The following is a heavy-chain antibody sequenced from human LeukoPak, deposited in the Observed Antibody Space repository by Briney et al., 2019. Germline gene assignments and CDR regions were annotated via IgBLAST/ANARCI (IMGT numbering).Heavy chain of an antibody. CDR1: GFTVSSNY. D-gene: IGHD3-10*01. CDR3: AKNSEGFNYYGSGSYKRKVNDY. Sequence: GGSLRLSCAASGFTVSSNYMSWVRQAPGKGLEWFSVIYSGGSTYYADSVKGRFTISRDNSKNTLYLQMNSLRAEDTAVYYCAKNSEGFNYYGSGSYKRKVNDYWGQGTLVTVSS. CDR2: IYSGGST. J-gene: IGHJ4*02. V-gene: IGHV3-66*01.